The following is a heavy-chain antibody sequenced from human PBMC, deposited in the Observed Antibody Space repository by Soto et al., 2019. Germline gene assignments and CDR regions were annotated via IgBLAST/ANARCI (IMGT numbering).Heavy chain of an antibody. D-gene: IGHD6-13*01. CDR1: GFTFSNYA. V-gene: IGHV3-23*01. CDR2: ISGGGGTT. Sequence: RRLSCAASGFTFSNYAMSWVRHAPGEGLEWVSAISGGGGTTYYADSVKGRFTISRDISKNTLYLQMNGLRAEDTAVYYCAKLTAAGGTWVDYWGQGTLVTSPQ. J-gene: IGHJ4*02. CDR3: AKLTAAGGTWVDY.